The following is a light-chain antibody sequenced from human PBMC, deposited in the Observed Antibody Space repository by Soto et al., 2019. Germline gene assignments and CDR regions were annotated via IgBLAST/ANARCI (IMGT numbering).Light chain of an antibody. J-gene: IGLJ1*01. Sequence: ALTQPASVSGSPGQSISISCTGTGSAIGGYEHVSWYQQHPGKAPKLIIFDVTTRPLGVSNRFFGSKSGNTASLTIAGLQPADEADYFCSSYTSVNLYVFGTGTKATVL. V-gene: IGLV2-14*03. CDR2: DVT. CDR1: GSAIGGYEH. CDR3: SSYTSVNLYV.